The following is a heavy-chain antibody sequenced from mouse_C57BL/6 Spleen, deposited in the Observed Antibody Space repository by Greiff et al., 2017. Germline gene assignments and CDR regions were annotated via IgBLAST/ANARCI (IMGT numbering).Heavy chain of an antibody. CDR3: ARYASAYISGGFAY. CDR1: GYAFSSSW. Sequence: QVQLKESGPELVKPGASVKISCKASGYAFSSSWVNWVKQRPGKGLEWIGRIYPGDGDTNYNGKFKGKGTLTADKSSSTAYMKLSSLTSEDSAVYFCARYASAYISGGFAYWGQGTLVTVSA. D-gene: IGHD1-3*01. V-gene: IGHV1-82*01. CDR2: IYPGDGDT. J-gene: IGHJ3*01.